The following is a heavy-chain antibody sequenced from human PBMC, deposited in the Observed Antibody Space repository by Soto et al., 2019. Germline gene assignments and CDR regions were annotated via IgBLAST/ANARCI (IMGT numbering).Heavy chain of an antibody. V-gene: IGHV3-21*01. J-gene: IGHJ4*02. Sequence: EVQLVESGGGLVKPGGSLRLSCAASGFTFSSYSMNWVRQAPGKGLEWVSSISSSSSYIYYADSVKGRFTISRDNAKNSLYLQMNSLRAEDTAVYYCARDLYYDFWSGYYVVPEFDYWGQGTLVTVSS. CDR1: GFTFSSYS. CDR3: ARDLYYDFWSGYYVVPEFDY. D-gene: IGHD3-3*01. CDR2: ISSSSSYI.